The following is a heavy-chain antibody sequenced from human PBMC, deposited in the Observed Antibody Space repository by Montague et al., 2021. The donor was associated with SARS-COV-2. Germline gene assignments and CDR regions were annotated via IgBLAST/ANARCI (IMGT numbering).Heavy chain of an antibody. V-gene: IGHV4-59*12. J-gene: IGHJ6*02. Sequence: SETLSLTCTVSGDSINTYYWNWIRQPPGKGLEWLGSNFYTGSTNXNPSLKSRVTISLDTSKNQFFLKVTSVTAADTAVYYCARQAAGSYFYYGVDVWGQGTTVTVSS. CDR2: NFYTGST. D-gene: IGHD6-13*01. CDR3: ARQAAGSYFYYGVDV. CDR1: GDSINTYY.